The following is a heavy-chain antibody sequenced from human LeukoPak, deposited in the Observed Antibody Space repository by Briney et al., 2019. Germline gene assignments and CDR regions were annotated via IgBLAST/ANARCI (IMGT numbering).Heavy chain of an antibody. V-gene: IGHV3-21*01. Sequence: PGGSLRLSCAASGFTFSSYSMNWVRQAPGKGLEWVSSISSSSSYIYYADSVKGRFTISRDNAENSLYLQMNSLRAEDTAVYYCARDKKAMTTVTSFDYWGQGTLVTVSS. CDR1: GFTFSSYS. D-gene: IGHD4-17*01. J-gene: IGHJ4*02. CDR3: ARDKKAMTTVTSFDY. CDR2: ISSSSSYI.